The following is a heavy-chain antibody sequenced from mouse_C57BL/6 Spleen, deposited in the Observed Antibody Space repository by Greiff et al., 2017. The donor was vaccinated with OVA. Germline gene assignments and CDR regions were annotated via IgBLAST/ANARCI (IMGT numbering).Heavy chain of an antibody. D-gene: IGHD2-3*01. Sequence: VQLQQSGAELVRPGASVKLSCTASGFNIKDDYMHWVKQRPEQGLEWIGWIDPENGDTEYASKFQGKATITADTSSNTAYLQLSSLTSEDTAVYYCTFNYDGYYWGQGTTLTDSS. CDR3: TFNYDGYY. J-gene: IGHJ2*01. CDR2: IDPENGDT. V-gene: IGHV14-4*01. CDR1: GFNIKDDY.